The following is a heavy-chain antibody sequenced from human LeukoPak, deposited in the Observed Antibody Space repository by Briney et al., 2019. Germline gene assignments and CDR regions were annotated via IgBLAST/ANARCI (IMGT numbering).Heavy chain of an antibody. CDR3: ARRSRWGYSSYGRGEDY. J-gene: IGHJ4*02. Sequence: PSETLSLTCTVSGGSISSYYWSWVRQPPGKGLEWIGEINHSGSTNYNPFLKSRVTISVDTSKNQFSLKLSSVTAADTAVYYCARRSRWGYSSYGRGEDYWGQGTLVTVSS. CDR1: GGSISSYY. V-gene: IGHV4-34*01. CDR2: INHSGST. D-gene: IGHD5-18*01.